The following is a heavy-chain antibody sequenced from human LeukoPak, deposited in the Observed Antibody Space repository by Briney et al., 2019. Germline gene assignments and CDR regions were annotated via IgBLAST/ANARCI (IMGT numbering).Heavy chain of an antibody. CDR2: ISGGGGGT. D-gene: IGHD6-19*01. J-gene: IGHJ6*04. CDR3: AKDRWEQWLGVSYYDYGMDV. V-gene: IGHV3-23*01. CDR1: GFTFSSCA. Sequence: GGSLRLSCAASGFTFSSCAMSWVRQAPGKGLELVSGISGGGGGTNYADSVKGRFTISRDNPKNTLYLEMNHLRVEDTAVYYCAKDRWEQWLGVSYYDYGMDVWGKGTTVTVSS.